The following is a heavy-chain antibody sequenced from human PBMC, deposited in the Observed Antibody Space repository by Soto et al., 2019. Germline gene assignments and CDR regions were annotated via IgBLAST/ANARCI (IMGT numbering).Heavy chain of an antibody. Sequence: VPLQESGRGLVEPSQTLSLTCTVSGDSIPPDYYTLNWISQPPGKDLEWIAHIYTSVNTYRNPSLKRRVTRSADTSKNPFSLKLSSVTASETAVYYCGRGPSGDKVDYWGPGTLVTVSS. J-gene: IGHJ4*02. CDR3: GRGPSGDKVDY. CDR2: IYTSVNT. CDR1: GDSIPPDYYT. V-gene: IGHV4-30-4*01. D-gene: IGHD3-10*01.